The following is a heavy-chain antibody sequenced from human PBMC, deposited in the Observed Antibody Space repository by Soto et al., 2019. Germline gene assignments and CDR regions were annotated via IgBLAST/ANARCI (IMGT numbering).Heavy chain of an antibody. CDR1: GYTFSSYS. V-gene: IGHV3-21*01. D-gene: IGHD2-15*01. CDR3: ASVGVVVAATTSGYYYGMDV. Sequence: GSLRLSCAAPGYTFSSYSMNWVRQAPGKGLEWVSSISSSSSYIYYADSVKGRFTISRDNAKNSLYLQMNSLRAEDTAVYYWASVGVVVAATTSGYYYGMDVWGQGTTVTVSS. CDR2: ISSSSSYI. J-gene: IGHJ6*02.